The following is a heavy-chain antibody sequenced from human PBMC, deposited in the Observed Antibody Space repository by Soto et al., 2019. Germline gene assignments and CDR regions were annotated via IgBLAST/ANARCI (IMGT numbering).Heavy chain of an antibody. CDR2: TYYRSKWYN. D-gene: IGHD2-2*01. CDR3: GAYCSRTYCYDWFDP. V-gene: IGHV6-1*01. J-gene: IGHJ5*02. CDR1: GDSVSSNSAA. Sequence: SQTLSLTCAISGDSVSSNSAAWNWIRQSPSRGLEWLGRTYYRSKWYNDYAVSVKSRITFNADTSKNQFSLRLSSVTAADTAVYYCGAYCSRTYCYDWFDPWGQGTLVTVSS.